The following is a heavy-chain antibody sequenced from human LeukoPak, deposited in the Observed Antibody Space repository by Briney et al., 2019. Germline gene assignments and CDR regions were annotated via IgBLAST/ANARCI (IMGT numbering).Heavy chain of an antibody. CDR1: GGTFSSYA. CDR3: AGQIAAAGTTAYYYGMDV. CDR2: IIPIFGTA. V-gene: IGHV1-69*01. D-gene: IGHD6-13*01. J-gene: IGHJ6*02. Sequence: SVKVSCKASGGTFSSYAISWVRLAPGQGLEWMGGIIPIFGTANYAQKFQGRVTITADESTSTAYMELSSLRSEDTAVYYCAGQIAAAGTTAYYYGMDVWGQGTTVTVSS.